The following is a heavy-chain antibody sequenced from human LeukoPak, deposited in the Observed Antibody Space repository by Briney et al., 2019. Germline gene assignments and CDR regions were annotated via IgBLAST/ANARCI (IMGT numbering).Heavy chain of an antibody. CDR1: GGTFSSYA. J-gene: IGHJ1*01. CDR3: ARGTYGDYRIIEYFQH. CDR2: IIPILGIA. Sequence: GASVKVSCKASGGTFSSYAISWVRQAPGQGLEWMGRIIPILGIANYAQKFQGRVTITADKSTSTAYMELSSLRSEDTAVYYCARGTYGDYRIIEYFQHWGQGTLVTVSS. D-gene: IGHD4-17*01. V-gene: IGHV1-69*04.